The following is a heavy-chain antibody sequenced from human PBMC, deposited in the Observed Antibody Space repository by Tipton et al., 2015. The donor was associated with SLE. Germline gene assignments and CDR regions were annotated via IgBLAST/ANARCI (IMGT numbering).Heavy chain of an antibody. V-gene: IGHV1-69*06. CDR1: GGTFSSYA. Sequence: QLVQSGAEVKKPGSSVKVSCKASGGTFSSYAISWVRQAPGQGLEWMGGIIPIFGTANYAQKFQGRVTITADKSTSTAYMELSSLRSEDTAVYYCARGYCSGGSCSYWYFDLWGRGTLVTVSS. CDR3: ARGYCSGGSCSYWYFDL. J-gene: IGHJ2*01. D-gene: IGHD2-15*01. CDR2: IIPIFGTA.